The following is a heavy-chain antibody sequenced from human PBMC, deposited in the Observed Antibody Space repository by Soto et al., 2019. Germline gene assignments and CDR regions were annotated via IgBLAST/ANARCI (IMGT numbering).Heavy chain of an antibody. CDR3: TTDAYVVVAPAADDI. Sequence: GGSLRLSCAASGFTFSNAWMSWVRQAPGKGLEWVGRIKSKTDGGTTDYAAPVKGRFTISRDDSKNTLYLQMNSLKTEDTAVYYCTTDAYVVVAPAADDIWGQGTMVTVSS. D-gene: IGHD2-2*01. J-gene: IGHJ3*02. CDR2: IKSKTDGGTT. CDR1: GFTFSNAW. V-gene: IGHV3-15*01.